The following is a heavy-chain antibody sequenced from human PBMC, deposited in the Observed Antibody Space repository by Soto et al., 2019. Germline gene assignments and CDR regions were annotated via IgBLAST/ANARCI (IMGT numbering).Heavy chain of an antibody. CDR1: GGSISSSSYY. V-gene: IGHV4-39*01. CDR3: ARHRDIVVVPAASYMDV. CDR2: IHYSGST. D-gene: IGHD2-2*01. J-gene: IGHJ6*03. Sequence: QLQLQESGPGLVKPSETLSLTCTVSGGSISSSSYYWGWIRQPPGKRLEWLGSIHYSGSTYYNPSLKSRVTISVDTSKNQFSLKLSSVTAADTAVYYCARHRDIVVVPAASYMDVWGKGTTVTVSS.